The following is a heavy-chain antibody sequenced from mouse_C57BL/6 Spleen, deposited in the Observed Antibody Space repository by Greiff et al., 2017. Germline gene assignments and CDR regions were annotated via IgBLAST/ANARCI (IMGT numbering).Heavy chain of an antibody. J-gene: IGHJ4*01. D-gene: IGHD4-1*01. V-gene: IGHV1-64*01. CDR3: ARLNWDSYALDY. CDR1: GYTFTSYW. CDR2: IHPNSGST. Sequence: VQLQQPGAELVKPGASVKLSCKASGYTFTSYWMHWVKQRPGQGLEWIGMIHPNSGSTNYNEKFKSKATLTVDKSSSSAYMQLSSLTSEDSAVDYCARLNWDSYALDYWGQGTSVTVSS.